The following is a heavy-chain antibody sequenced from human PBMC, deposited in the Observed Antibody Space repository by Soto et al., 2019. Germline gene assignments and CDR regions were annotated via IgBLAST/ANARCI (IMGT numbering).Heavy chain of an antibody. CDR1: GGSISSYY. CDR3: ARARYQFLHPYYYGMDV. CDR2: IHYSGST. J-gene: IGHJ6*02. V-gene: IGHV4-59*01. D-gene: IGHD2-2*01. Sequence: QVQLQESGPGLVKPSETLSLTCTVSGGSISSYYWSWIRQSPGKGLEWIGYIHYSGSTKSNPSLKSRVTISGDTSRNQVSLKFSSVTAADSAVYFWARARYQFLHPYYYGMDVWGQGTTVTVSS.